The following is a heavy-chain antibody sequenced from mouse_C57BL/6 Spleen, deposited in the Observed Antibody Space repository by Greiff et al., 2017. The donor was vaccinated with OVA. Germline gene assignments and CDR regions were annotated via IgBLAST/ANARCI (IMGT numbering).Heavy chain of an antibody. D-gene: IGHD2-3*01. V-gene: IGHV1-15*01. Sequence: VQLQQSGAELVRPGASVTLSCKASGYTFTDYEMHWVKQTPVHGLEWIGAIDPETGGTAYNQKFKGKAILTADKSSSTAYMELRSLTSEDSAVYYCTRNDGDSFADWGQGTLVTVSA. CDR1: GYTFTDYE. J-gene: IGHJ3*01. CDR2: IDPETGGT. CDR3: TRNDGDSFAD.